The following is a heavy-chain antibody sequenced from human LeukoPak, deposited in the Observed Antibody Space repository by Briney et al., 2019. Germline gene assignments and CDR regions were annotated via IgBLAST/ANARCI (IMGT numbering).Heavy chain of an antibody. CDR1: GYTFTSYY. D-gene: IGHD5-24*01. V-gene: IGHV1-46*01. J-gene: IGHJ5*02. Sequence: ASVKVSCKASGYTFTSYYMHWVRQAPGQGLEWMGIINPSRGSTSQAQTFQGRVTMTRDMSTSTVSMELSSLRSEDTAVYYCARDGGDGYKANWFGTWGQGTLVTVSS. CDR3: ARDGGDGYKANWFGT. CDR2: INPSRGST.